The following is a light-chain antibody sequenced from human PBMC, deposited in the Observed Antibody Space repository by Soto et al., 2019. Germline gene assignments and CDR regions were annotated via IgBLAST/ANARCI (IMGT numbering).Light chain of an antibody. CDR1: SSDIGTYEY. CDR2: EVN. V-gene: IGLV2-14*01. J-gene: IGLJ1*01. CDR3: NSMTTSTSTRFV. Sequence: QSVLTQPASVSRSPGQSITISCAGSSSDIGTYEYVSWYQQYPGKAPKLMIYEVNYRPSGVSNRFSGSKSGNTASLTISGLRAEDEGDYYCNSMTTSTSTRFVFGTGTKLTVL.